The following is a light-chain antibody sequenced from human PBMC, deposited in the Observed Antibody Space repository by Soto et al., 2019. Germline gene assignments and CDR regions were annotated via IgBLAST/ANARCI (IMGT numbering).Light chain of an antibody. CDR1: QSISSSY. CDR2: AAS. V-gene: IGKV3-20*01. Sequence: ELVLTQSPGTLSLSPGDRATLSCRASQSISSSYLAWYQQKRGQAPRLLIYAASSRATGITDRFSGSGSGTDFTLAISRLEPADFAVYYCQHYGTSSWTFGQGTKVEIK. J-gene: IGKJ1*01. CDR3: QHYGTSSWT.